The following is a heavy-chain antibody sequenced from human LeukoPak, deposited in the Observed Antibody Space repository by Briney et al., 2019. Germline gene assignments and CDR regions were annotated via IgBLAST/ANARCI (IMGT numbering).Heavy chain of an antibody. V-gene: IGHV3-23*01. Sequence: GGSLRLSCAASGFTFSNYAMNWVRQAPGKGLEWVSGISGSGGTTFYADSVKGRFTISRDNSKNTVNLQMNSLRAEDTAVYYCAKDLGFGVAQAQYFYYGMDVWGEGTSVTVSS. CDR1: GFTFSNYA. CDR3: AKDLGFGVAQAQYFYYGMDV. D-gene: IGHD3-10*01. CDR2: ISGSGGTT. J-gene: IGHJ6*04.